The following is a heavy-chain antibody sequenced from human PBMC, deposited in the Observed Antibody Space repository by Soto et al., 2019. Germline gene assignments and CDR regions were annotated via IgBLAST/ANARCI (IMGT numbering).Heavy chain of an antibody. J-gene: IGHJ4*02. V-gene: IGHV3-72*01. CDR2: SRNKDHRFST. CDR3: VRGHWGFDY. CDR1: GFVLSDHY. D-gene: IGHD3-16*01. Sequence: GGSLRLSCATSGFVLSDHYMDWVRQRSGKGLEWLGRSRNKDHRFSTEYAASVQGRFTISRDDSKQSLYLQMNSLTVDDTAVYYCVRGHWGFDYWGQGTPVTVSS.